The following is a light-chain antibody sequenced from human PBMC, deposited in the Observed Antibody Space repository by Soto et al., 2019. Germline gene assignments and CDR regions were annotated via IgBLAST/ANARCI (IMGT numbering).Light chain of an antibody. V-gene: IGLV2-8*01. CDR3: SSYAGSNNLV. CDR2: EVS. CDR1: SSDVGGYNY. J-gene: IGLJ2*01. Sequence: QSVLTQPPSASGSPGQSVTISCTGTSSDVGGYNYVSWYQQHPGKAPKLMIYEVSPRPSGVPDRFSGSKSGNTASLTVSGLQAEDEADYYCSSYAGSNNLVFGGGTKVTVL.